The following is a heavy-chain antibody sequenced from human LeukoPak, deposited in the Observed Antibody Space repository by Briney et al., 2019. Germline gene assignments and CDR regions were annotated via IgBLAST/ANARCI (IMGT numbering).Heavy chain of an antibody. D-gene: IGHD4-23*01. CDR3: ARGREVTRDFDY. J-gene: IGHJ4*02. CDR2: VNYSGST. Sequence: KPSETLSLTCVVYGGSFSGYYWSWIRQPPGKGLEWIGHVNYSGSTNYNPSLESRVTISVDTSKSQFSPKLSSVTAADTSVYYCARGREVTRDFDYWGQGTLVSVSS. CDR1: GGSFSGYY. V-gene: IGHV4-34*01.